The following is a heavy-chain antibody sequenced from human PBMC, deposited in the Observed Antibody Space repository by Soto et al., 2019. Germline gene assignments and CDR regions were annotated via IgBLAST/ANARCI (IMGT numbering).Heavy chain of an antibody. J-gene: IGHJ4*02. CDR1: GFTFSSYW. Sequence: GGSLRLSCAASGFTFSSYWMSWVRQAPGKGLEWVANIKQDGSEKYYVDSVKGRFTISRDNAKNSLYLQMNSLRAEDTAVYYCARVSVWTRAYYFDYWGQGTLVTVSS. CDR2: IKQDGSEK. CDR3: ARVSVWTRAYYFDY. V-gene: IGHV3-7*01. D-gene: IGHD3-16*02.